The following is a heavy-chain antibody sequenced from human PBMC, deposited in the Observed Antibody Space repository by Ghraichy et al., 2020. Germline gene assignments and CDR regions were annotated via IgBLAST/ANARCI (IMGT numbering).Heavy chain of an antibody. CDR1: GFTFSSAW. D-gene: IGHD2-2*01. CDR3: VADSPVPLAQIDY. V-gene: IGHV3-15*01. Sequence: GGSLRLSCAASGFTFSSAWMSWVRQAPGKGLEWVGRFRAKTDGGTTEYAAPVKGRFTISRDDSKNTLYLQMNNLKTEDTAVYYCVADSPVPLAQIDYWGQRTLVTVSS. J-gene: IGHJ4*02. CDR2: FRAKTDGGTT.